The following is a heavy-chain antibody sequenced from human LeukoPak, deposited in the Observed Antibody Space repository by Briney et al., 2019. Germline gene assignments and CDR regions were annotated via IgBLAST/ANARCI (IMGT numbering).Heavy chain of an antibody. CDR1: GVTFSSFG. CDR3: ARDRRYCSGSSCYSNYFDY. D-gene: IGHD2-15*01. CDR2: ISYDGSSK. J-gene: IGHJ4*02. Sequence: GGSLRLTCTASGVTFSSFGWHWIRQAPGRGLEWVAVISYDGSSKYYADPVKGRFTVSRDNSKSTMYLQMNSLRDEDTAVYYCARDRRYCSGSSCYSNYFDYWGQGTLVTVSS. V-gene: IGHV3-30*03.